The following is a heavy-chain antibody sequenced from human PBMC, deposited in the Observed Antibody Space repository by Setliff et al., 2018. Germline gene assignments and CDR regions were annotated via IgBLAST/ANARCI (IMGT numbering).Heavy chain of an antibody. Sequence: GGSLRLSCAAAGFTFSSHWMHWVRQAPGKRLMWVSRINNDGSSTTYEDSVKGRFTISRDNAKNSLYLQMNSLRAEDTALYYCAKDIMVYYYGSGRAFDIWGQGTMVTVSS. CDR2: INNDGSST. CDR3: AKDIMVYYYGSGRAFDI. CDR1: GFTFSSHW. D-gene: IGHD3-10*01. J-gene: IGHJ3*02. V-gene: IGHV3-74*01.